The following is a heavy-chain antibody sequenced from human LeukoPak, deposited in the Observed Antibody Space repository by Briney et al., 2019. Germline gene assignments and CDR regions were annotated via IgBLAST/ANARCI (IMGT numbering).Heavy chain of an antibody. CDR3: ARTYYYDSSGYYRFDY. J-gene: IGHJ4*02. D-gene: IGHD3-22*01. Sequence: ASVKVSCKASGYTFTSYGISWVRQAPGQGLEWMGWISAYNGNTNYAQKLQGRVTMTTDTSTSTAYMELRSLRSDDTAVYYCARTYYYDSSGYYRFDYWGQGTLVTVSS. CDR2: ISAYNGNT. CDR1: GYTFTSYG. V-gene: IGHV1-18*01.